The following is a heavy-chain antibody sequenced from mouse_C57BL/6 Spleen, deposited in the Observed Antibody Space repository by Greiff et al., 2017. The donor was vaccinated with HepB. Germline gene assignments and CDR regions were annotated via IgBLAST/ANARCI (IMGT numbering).Heavy chain of an antibody. Sequence: EVMLVESGGGLVKPGGSLKLSCAASGFTFSSYAMSWVRQTPEKRLEWVATISDGGSYTYYPDNVKGRFTISRDNAKNNLYLQMSHLKSEDTAMYYCARSSYDYDKGAWFAYWGQGTLVTVSA. CDR1: GFTFSSYA. D-gene: IGHD2-4*01. V-gene: IGHV5-4*03. CDR3: ARSSYDYDKGAWFAY. J-gene: IGHJ3*01. CDR2: ISDGGSYT.